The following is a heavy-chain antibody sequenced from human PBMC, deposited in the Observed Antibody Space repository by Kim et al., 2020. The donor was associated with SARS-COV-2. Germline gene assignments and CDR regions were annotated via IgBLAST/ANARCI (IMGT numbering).Heavy chain of an antibody. Sequence: SETLSLTCTVSGGSISSGNYYWSWIRQHPGKGLEWIGYIYYSGSTYYNPSLKSRVTISVDTSKNQFSLKLSSVTAADTAVYYCATISGITIFGVVITGPFDYWGQGTLVTVSS. CDR1: GGSISSGNYY. J-gene: IGHJ4*02. V-gene: IGHV4-31*03. D-gene: IGHD3-3*01. CDR2: IYYSGST. CDR3: ATISGITIFGVVITGPFDY.